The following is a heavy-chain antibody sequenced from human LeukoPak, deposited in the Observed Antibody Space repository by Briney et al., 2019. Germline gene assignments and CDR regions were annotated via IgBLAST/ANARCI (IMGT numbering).Heavy chain of an antibody. CDR2: ISSSSSYI. CDR1: GFTFSSYS. CDR3: ARDVPVVPAASFDY. D-gene: IGHD2-2*01. Sequence: GGSLRLSCAASGFTFSSYSMNWVRRAPGKGLEWVSSISSSSSYIYYADSVKGRFTISRDNAKNSLYLQMNSLRAEDTAVYYCARDVPVVPAASFDYWGQGTLVTVSS. J-gene: IGHJ4*02. V-gene: IGHV3-21*01.